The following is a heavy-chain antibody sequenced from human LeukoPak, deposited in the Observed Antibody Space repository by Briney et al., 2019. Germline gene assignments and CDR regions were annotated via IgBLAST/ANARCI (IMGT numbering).Heavy chain of an antibody. Sequence: SQTLSLTCTVSGGSISSGGYYWSWIRQHPGKGLEWIGYIYYSGSTYYNPSLKSRVTISVDTSKNRFSLKLSSVTAADTAVYYCARAPGYYDSSGYYWPGAFDIWGQGTMVTVSS. CDR1: GGSISSGGYY. D-gene: IGHD3-22*01. CDR2: IYYSGST. CDR3: ARAPGYYDSSGYYWPGAFDI. V-gene: IGHV4-31*03. J-gene: IGHJ3*02.